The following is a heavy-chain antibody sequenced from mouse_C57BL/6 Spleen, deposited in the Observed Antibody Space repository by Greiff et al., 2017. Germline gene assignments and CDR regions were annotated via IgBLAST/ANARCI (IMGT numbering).Heavy chain of an antibody. D-gene: IGHD2-3*01. Sequence: QVQLQQSGAELAKPGASVKLSCKASGYTFTSYWMHWVKQRPGQGLEWIGYINPSSGYTKSNQKFKDKATLTADKSSSTAYMQLSSLTYEDSAVYYCESWDGYWYFDVWGTGTTVTVSS. J-gene: IGHJ1*03. CDR1: GYTFTSYW. V-gene: IGHV1-7*01. CDR2: INPSSGYT. CDR3: ESWDGYWYFDV.